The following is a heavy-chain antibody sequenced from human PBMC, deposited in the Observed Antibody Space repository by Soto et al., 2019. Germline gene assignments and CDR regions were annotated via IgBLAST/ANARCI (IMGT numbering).Heavy chain of an antibody. J-gene: IGHJ6*03. V-gene: IGHV3-74*01. D-gene: IGHD2-2*01. CDR1: GFTFSSYW. CDR2: INSDGSST. Sequence: GGSLRLSCAASGFTFSSYWMHWVRQAPGKGLVWVSRINSDGSSTSYADSVKGRFTISRDNAKNTLYLQMNSLRAEDTAVYYCARDSSASRYYYYYMDVWGKGTTVTVSS. CDR3: ARDSSASRYYYYYMDV.